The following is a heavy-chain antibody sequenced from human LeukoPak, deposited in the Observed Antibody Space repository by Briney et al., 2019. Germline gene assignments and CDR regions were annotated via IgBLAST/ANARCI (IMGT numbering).Heavy chain of an antibody. CDR1: GGSISSSSYS. CDR3: ARGEVYPNY. Sequence: PSETLSLTCAVSGGSISSSSYSWGWIRQPPGKGLEWIGSIYYTVNTYYKPSLKSRVTISVDTSKNQFSLKLSSVTAADTAVYYCARGEVYPNYWGRGTQVIVSS. V-gene: IGHV4-39*07. D-gene: IGHD1-14*01. CDR2: IYYTVNT. J-gene: IGHJ4*01.